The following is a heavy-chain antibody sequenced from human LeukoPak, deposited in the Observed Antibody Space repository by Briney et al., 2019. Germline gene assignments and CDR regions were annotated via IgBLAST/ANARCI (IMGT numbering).Heavy chain of an antibody. CDR1: GFTFSTYT. J-gene: IGHJ4*02. V-gene: IGHV3-21*06. D-gene: IGHD3-10*01. CDR2: ISSTSSSI. Sequence: GVSLSLPCAACGFTFSTYTMNWVRQAPGKGLEWVSYISSTSSSIYYADSVKGRFTISRDNAKNSLVRQMNSLRAEDTAVYYCARQRSGSYYRAFDYWGQGTLVTVSS. CDR3: ARQRSGSYYRAFDY.